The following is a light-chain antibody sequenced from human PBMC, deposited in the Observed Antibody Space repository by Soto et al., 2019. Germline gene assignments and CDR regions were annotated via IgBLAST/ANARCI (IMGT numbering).Light chain of an antibody. J-gene: IGLJ1*01. V-gene: IGLV2-14*01. CDR3: SSFPSSTTLYV. Sequence: QSVLTQPASVSGSPGQSITISCTGISSDVGGYNYVSWYQQHPGKAPKLMIYEDNKRPSGVSNRFSGSKFGNTASLTISGLLAEDEADYYCSSFPSSTTLYVFGTGTKVTVL. CDR2: EDN. CDR1: SSDVGGYNY.